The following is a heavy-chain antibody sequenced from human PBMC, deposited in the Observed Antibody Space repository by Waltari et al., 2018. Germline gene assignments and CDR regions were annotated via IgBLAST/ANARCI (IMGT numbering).Heavy chain of an antibody. D-gene: IGHD7-27*01. V-gene: IGHV3-7*03. CDR2: IKPDGSQQ. Sequence: EVQLVDSGGGLVQPGGSLRLSCAASGFTFSSNWMSWVRQAPGGWMEWLANIKPDGSQQYYVASVRGRFSISSDNAKNSLYLQLNSLRAEDTAIYSCARDFNWGWDFWGQGTLVTVSS. J-gene: IGHJ4*02. CDR1: GFTFSSNW. CDR3: ARDFNWGWDF.